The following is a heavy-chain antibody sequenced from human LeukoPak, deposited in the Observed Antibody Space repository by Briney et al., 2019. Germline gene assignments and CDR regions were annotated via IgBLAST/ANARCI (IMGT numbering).Heavy chain of an antibody. Sequence: LETLSLTCTVSGGSIRSYYWSWIRQPPGKGLEWIGYIYYSGSTNYNPSLKSRVSISVDTSKNQFSLKLSSVTAADTAVYYCARTGSTVTMLYPFDHWGQGTLVTVSS. J-gene: IGHJ4*02. CDR2: IYYSGST. D-gene: IGHD4-17*01. CDR1: GGSIRSYY. CDR3: ARTGSTVTMLYPFDH. V-gene: IGHV4-59*01.